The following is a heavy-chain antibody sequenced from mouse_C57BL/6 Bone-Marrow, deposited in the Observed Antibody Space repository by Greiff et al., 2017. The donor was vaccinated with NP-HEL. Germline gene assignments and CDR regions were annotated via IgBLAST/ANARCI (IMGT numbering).Heavy chain of an antibody. V-gene: IGHV5-6*01. CDR2: FSSGGSYT. Sequence: EVQLVESGGGLVQPGGSMKLSCAASGFTFSSYGMPWVRPNPDKRLEWVATFSSGGSYTYYPDSVKGRFTISRAHAKNTPCLQMSNLKADDTALSYCAIQFYGRVYWYFEVWGTGTTGTVSS. CDR3: AIQFYGRVYWYFEV. CDR1: GFTFSSYG. D-gene: IGHD1-1*01. J-gene: IGHJ1*03.